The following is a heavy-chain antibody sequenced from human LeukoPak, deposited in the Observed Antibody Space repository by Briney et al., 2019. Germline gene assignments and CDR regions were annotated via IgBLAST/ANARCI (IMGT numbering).Heavy chain of an antibody. CDR2: ISSSGSII. CDR3: AKSRTLSSTPGFSGDAFDI. D-gene: IGHD2-2*01. J-gene: IGHJ3*02. Sequence: PGGSLRLSCAASGFTFSDYYMSWIRQAPGKGLEWVSYISSSGSIIYYADSVKGRFTISRGNAKNSLYLQMNSLRAEDTAVYYCAKSRTLSSTPGFSGDAFDIWGQGTMVTVSS. CDR1: GFTFSDYY. V-gene: IGHV3-11*01.